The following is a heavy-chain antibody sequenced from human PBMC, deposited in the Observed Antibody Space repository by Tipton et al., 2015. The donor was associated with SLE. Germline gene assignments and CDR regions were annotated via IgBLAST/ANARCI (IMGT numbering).Heavy chain of an antibody. Sequence: TLSLTCTVSGGSISSGGYYWSWIRQHPGKGLEWIGYIYYSGSTYYNPSLRSRVTISVDTSKNQFSLKLSSVTAADTAVYYCRSTPWGYYYYMDVWGKGTTVTVSS. CDR2: IYYSGST. D-gene: IGHD7-27*01. V-gene: IGHV4-31*03. J-gene: IGHJ6*03. CDR3: RSTPWGYYYYMDV. CDR1: GGSISSGGYY.